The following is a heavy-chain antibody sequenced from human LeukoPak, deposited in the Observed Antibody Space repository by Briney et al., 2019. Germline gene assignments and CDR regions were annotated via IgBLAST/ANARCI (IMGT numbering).Heavy chain of an antibody. CDR2: ISGSGGST. J-gene: IGHJ6*03. CDR1: GFTFSSYA. D-gene: IGHD4-11*01. CDR3: AKVGRSDYYYYYYYYMDV. Sequence: GGSLRLSCAASGFTFSSYAMSWVRQAPGKGLEWVSAISGSGGSTYYADSVKGRSTISRDNSKNTVYLQMNSLRAEDTAVYYCAKVGRSDYYYYYYYYMDVWGKGTTVTVSS. V-gene: IGHV3-23*01.